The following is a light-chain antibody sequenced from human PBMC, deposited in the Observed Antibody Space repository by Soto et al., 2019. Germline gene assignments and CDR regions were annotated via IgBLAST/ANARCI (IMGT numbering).Light chain of an antibody. Sequence: QSVLTQPASVSGSPGQSVTISCTGTSSDVGGSDFVSWFQQHPGRAPKLIIYDVSHRPSGVSYRFSGSESGNAASLTISGRQAEDEAVYYCNSYASTANLEGVVFGGGTQLTVL. CDR3: NSYASTANLEGVV. V-gene: IGLV2-14*03. J-gene: IGLJ2*01. CDR2: DVS. CDR1: SSDVGGSDF.